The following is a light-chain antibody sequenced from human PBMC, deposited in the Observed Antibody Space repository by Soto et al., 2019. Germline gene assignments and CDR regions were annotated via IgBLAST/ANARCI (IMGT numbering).Light chain of an antibody. CDR3: SSYTSSSTYV. V-gene: IGLV2-14*01. J-gene: IGLJ1*01. Sequence: QSVLTQPASVSGSPGQSITISCTGTSSDVGGYNYVSWVQQHPGKAPKLMIYEVSYRPSGVSNRFSGSKSGNSASLTISGLQAEDEADYYCSSYTSSSTYVFGTGTKLTVL. CDR2: EVS. CDR1: SSDVGGYNY.